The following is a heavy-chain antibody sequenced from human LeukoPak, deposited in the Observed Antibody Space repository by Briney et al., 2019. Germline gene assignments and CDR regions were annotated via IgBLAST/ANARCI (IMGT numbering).Heavy chain of an antibody. D-gene: IGHD6-13*01. J-gene: IGHJ4*02. CDR1: GGSFSDYS. V-gene: IGHV4-34*01. Sequence: SETLSLTCAVYGGSFSDYSWTWIRQPPGKGLEWIGEINHSGGTNHNPSLMSRVIMSVDTSKNQFSLKLSSVTAADTAVYYCARGGDGGSSSWTRDYWGQGTLVTVSS. CDR2: INHSGGT. CDR3: ARGGDGGSSSWTRDY.